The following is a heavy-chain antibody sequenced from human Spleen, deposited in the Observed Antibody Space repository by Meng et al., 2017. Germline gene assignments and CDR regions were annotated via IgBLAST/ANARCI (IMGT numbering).Heavy chain of an antibody. Sequence: GESLKISCAASGFTFSSYEMNWVRQAPGKGLEWVSYISSSGSTIYYADSVKGRFTISRDNAKNSLYLQMNSLRAEDTAVYYCARGFSYGDIHYYYYYGMDVWGQGTTVTVSS. CDR2: ISSSGSTI. J-gene: IGHJ6*02. D-gene: IGHD4-17*01. CDR3: ARGFSYGDIHYYYYYGMDV. V-gene: IGHV3-48*03. CDR1: GFTFSSYE.